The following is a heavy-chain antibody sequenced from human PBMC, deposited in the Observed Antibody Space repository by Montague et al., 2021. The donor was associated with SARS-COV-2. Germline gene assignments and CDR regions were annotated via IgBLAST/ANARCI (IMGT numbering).Heavy chain of an antibody. CDR3: ARAQTSLIVVVNEFDY. D-gene: IGHD2-21*01. CDR1: ACSISSSSYY. J-gene: IGHJ4*02. CDR2: IDYSGIS. Sequence: TLSLTCTVSACSISSSSYYLSWFRQHTGKGLEWIGYIDYSGISYYNPSLKSRVTVSVDTSKNQFSLRLSSVTAADTAVYYCARAQTSLIVVVNEFDYWGTGSLVT. V-gene: IGHV4-31*03.